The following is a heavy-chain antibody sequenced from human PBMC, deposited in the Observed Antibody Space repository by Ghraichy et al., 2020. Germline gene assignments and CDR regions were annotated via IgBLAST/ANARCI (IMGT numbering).Heavy chain of an antibody. CDR3: ARSVPASKPTWFDP. V-gene: IGHV4-34*01. J-gene: IGHJ5*02. CDR1: GGSFSGYS. CDR2: INNSRST. Sequence: SQTLSLTCAVYGGSFSGYSWTWIRQPPGRGLEWIGEINNSRSTNYSPSLKSRVTISVDTSKNQFSLKLNSVTAADTAVYFCARSVPASKPTWFDPWGQGTLVTVSS. D-gene: IGHD2-2*02.